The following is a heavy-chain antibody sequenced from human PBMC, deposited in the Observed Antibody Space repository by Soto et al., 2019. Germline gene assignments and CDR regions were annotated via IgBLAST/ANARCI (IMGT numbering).Heavy chain of an antibody. J-gene: IGHJ4*02. CDR1: GFTFSNYA. V-gene: IGHV3-23*01. Sequence: RRLSCALSGFTFSNYAMSWVRHAPGKGLEWASTFTVSRGRTYYADSVKGRFTISRDISKNTLYLQMNSLTADDPGTSYPAKGLNYFEYWGQGTLVTVSS. CDR3: AKGLNYFEY. CDR2: FTVSRGRT.